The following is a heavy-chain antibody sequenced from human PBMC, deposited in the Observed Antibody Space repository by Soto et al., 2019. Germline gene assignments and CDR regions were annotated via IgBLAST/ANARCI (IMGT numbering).Heavy chain of an antibody. CDR3: ARVLGPIDCSGGSCFEWGFDP. V-gene: IGHV3-11*01. CDR1: GFTFSDYY. CDR2: ISSSGSTI. D-gene: IGHD2-15*01. J-gene: IGHJ5*02. Sequence: QVQLVESGGGLVKPGGSLRLSCAASGFTFSDYYMSWIRQAPGKGLEWVSYISSSGSTIYYADSVKGRFTISRDNAKNALYRQRNSLRAEDTAVYYCARVLGPIDCSGGSCFEWGFDPWGQGTLVTVSS.